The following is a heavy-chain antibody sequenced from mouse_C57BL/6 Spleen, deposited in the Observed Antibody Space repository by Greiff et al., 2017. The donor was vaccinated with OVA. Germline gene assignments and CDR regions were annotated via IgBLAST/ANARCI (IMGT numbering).Heavy chain of an antibody. CDR2: IDPSDSYT. J-gene: IGHJ4*01. Sequence: QVQLQQPGAELVMPGASVKLSCKASGYTFTSYWMHWVKQRPGQGLEWIGEIDPSDSYTNYNQKFKGKSTLTVDKSSSTAYMQLSSLTSEDSAVYYCARSELGRYYAKGCWGQGTSVTVAS. CDR1: GYTFTSYW. V-gene: IGHV1-69*01. CDR3: ARSELGRYYAKGC.